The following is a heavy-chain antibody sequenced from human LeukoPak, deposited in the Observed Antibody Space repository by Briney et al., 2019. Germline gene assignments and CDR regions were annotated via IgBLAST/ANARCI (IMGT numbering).Heavy chain of an antibody. V-gene: IGHV3-7*03. J-gene: IGHJ5*02. CDR1: GFTFSSYW. CDR3: ANFGGSSGYHYLNWFDL. Sequence: GGSLRLSGAVSGFTFSSYWMNWVRQAPGKGLEWVASIRQDGGEKSYVDSVKGRFTISRDNTKNSVYLQMSSLRAEDTAVYYCANFGGSSGYHYLNWFDLWGQGTLVTVSS. D-gene: IGHD3-22*01. CDR2: IRQDGGEK.